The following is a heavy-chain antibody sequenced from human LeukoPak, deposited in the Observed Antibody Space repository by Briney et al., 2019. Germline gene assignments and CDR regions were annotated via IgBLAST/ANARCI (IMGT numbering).Heavy chain of an antibody. J-gene: IGHJ4*02. CDR2: ISSSSSYI. Sequence: SGGSLTLLCAASGFLYSSYSMIWVRQAPGKGLEWVSSISSSSSYIYYADSVKGRFTISRDNAKNSLYLQMNSLRAEDKAVYYCARDPGHWGQGALVTVSS. CDR1: GFLYSSYS. CDR3: ARDPGH. V-gene: IGHV3-21*01.